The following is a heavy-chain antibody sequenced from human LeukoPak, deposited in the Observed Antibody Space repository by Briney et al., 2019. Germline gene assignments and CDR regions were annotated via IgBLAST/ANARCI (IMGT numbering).Heavy chain of an antibody. CDR3: AKSSPLYDYGDYFDY. D-gene: IGHD4-17*01. CDR1: GFTFSSYG. CDR2: ISYDGSNK. V-gene: IGHV3-30*18. J-gene: IGHJ4*02. Sequence: PGGSLRLSCAASGFTFSSYGMHWVRQAPGKGLEWVAVISYDGSNKYCADSVKGRFTISRDNSKNTLYLQMNSLRAEDTAVYYCAKSSPLYDYGDYFDYWGQGTLVTVSS.